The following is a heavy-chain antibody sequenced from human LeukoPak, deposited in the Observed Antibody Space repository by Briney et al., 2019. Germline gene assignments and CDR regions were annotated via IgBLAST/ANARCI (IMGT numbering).Heavy chain of an antibody. V-gene: IGHV1-69*05. CDR3: ARDTGDNFQYYYYYMDV. Sequence: GASVKVSCKASGGTFSSYAISWVRQAPGQGLEWMGGIIPIFGTANYAQKFQGRVTITTDESTSTAYMELSSLRSEDTAVYYCARDTGDNFQYYYYYMDVWGKGTTVTVSS. J-gene: IGHJ6*03. D-gene: IGHD7-27*01. CDR2: IIPIFGTA. CDR1: GGTFSSYA.